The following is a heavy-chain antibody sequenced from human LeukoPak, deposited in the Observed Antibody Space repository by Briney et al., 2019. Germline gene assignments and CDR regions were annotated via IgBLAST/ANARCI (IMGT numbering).Heavy chain of an antibody. CDR1: GYTFTSYA. CDR2: INAGNGNT. V-gene: IGHV1-3*01. CDR3: ARGARISEVAPQHNWFDP. D-gene: IGHD2-15*01. J-gene: IGHJ5*02. Sequence: GASVKVSCKASGYTFTSYAMHWVRQAPGQRLEWMGWINAGNGNTKYSQKFQGRVTITRDTSASTAYMELSSLRSEDTAVYYCARGARISEVAPQHNWFDPWGQGTLVTVSP.